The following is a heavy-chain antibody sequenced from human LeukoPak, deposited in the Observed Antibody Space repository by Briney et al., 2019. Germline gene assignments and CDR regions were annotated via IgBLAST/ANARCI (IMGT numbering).Heavy chain of an antibody. V-gene: IGHV4-59*01. CDR2: ISYSGST. D-gene: IGHD2-15*01. CDR3: ARQFCSGGSCYGDDASDI. CDR1: GGSISSYY. Sequence: SETLSLTCTVSGGSISSYYWSWIRQPPGRGLEWLGYISYSGSTKYNPSLKSRVTMSVDTSKKQFSLMLNSVTAADTAVYYCARQFCSGGSCYGDDASDIWGQGTMVTVSS. J-gene: IGHJ3*02.